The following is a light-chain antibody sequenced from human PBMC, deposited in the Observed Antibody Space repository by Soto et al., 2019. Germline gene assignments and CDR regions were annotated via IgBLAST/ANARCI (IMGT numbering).Light chain of an antibody. V-gene: IGLV2-8*01. Sequence: QSVLTQPPSASGSPGQSVTISCTGTSSDVGGYNYVSWYQQYSGKAPKLIIYEVTKRPSGVPDRFSGSKSGNTASLTVSGPQVGDEADYYCPSYAGDASVGVVAGGTRLPFL. CDR2: EVT. CDR3: PSYAGDASVGV. J-gene: IGLJ3*02. CDR1: SSDVGGYNY.